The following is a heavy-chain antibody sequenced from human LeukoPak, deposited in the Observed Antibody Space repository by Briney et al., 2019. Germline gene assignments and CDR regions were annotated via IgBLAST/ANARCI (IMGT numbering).Heavy chain of an antibody. D-gene: IGHD5-18*01. CDR3: AAREYSYGYDFDY. CDR1: GYSISSGYY. V-gene: IGHV4-38-2*02. J-gene: IGHJ4*02. CDR2: IYHSGST. Sequence: SETLSLTCTVSGYSISSGYYWGWIRQPPGKGLEWIGSIYHSGSTYYNPSLKSRVTISVDTSKNQFSLKLSSVTAADTAVYYCAAREYSYGYDFDYWGQGTLVTVSS.